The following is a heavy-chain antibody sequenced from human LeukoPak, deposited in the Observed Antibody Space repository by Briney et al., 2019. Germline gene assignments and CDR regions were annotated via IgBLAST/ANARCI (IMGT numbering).Heavy chain of an antibody. D-gene: IGHD6-13*01. V-gene: IGHV4-34*01. CDR2: INHSGST. J-gene: IGHJ4*02. Sequence: SETLSLTCAVYGGFFSGYYWSWIRQPPGKGLEWIGEINHSGSTNYNPSLKSRVTISVDTSKNQFSLKLSSVTAADTAVYYCATPQRGIAAAVGYWGQGTLVTVSS. CDR1: GGFFSGYY. CDR3: ATPQRGIAAAVGY.